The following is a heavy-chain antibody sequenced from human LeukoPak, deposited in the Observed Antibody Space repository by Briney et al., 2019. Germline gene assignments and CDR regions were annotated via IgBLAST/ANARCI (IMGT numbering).Heavy chain of an antibody. V-gene: IGHV3-64*01. J-gene: IGHJ3*02. CDR2: ISSNGGST. D-gene: IGHD1-26*01. CDR3: ARAARRGSGSYYVGDAFDI. CDR1: GFTFSSYA. Sequence: PGGSLRLSCAASGFTFSSYAMHWVRQAPGKGLEYVSAISSNGGSTYYANSVKGRFTISRDNSKNTPYLQMGSLRAEDMAVYYCARAARRGSGSYYVGDAFDIWGQGTMVTVSS.